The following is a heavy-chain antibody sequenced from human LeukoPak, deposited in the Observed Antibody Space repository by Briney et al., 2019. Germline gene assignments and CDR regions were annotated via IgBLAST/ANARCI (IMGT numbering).Heavy chain of an antibody. Sequence: GGSLRLSCAASGFTFSSYGMHWVRQAPGKGLEWVANIKQDGSEKYYVDSVKGRFTISRDNAKNSLYLQMNSLRAEDTAVYYCARDGFGFDYWGQGNLVTVSS. V-gene: IGHV3-7*01. D-gene: IGHD3-16*01. CDR3: ARDGFGFDY. J-gene: IGHJ4*02. CDR2: IKQDGSEK. CDR1: GFTFSSYG.